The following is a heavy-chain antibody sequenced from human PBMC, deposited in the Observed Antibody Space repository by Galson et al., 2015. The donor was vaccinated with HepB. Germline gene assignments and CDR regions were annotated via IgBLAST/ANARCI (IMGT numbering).Heavy chain of an antibody. CDR2: ISGSDGST. J-gene: IGHJ2*01. CDR1: GFTFSSYA. CDR3: AKAEIAAAGKDWYFDL. Sequence: SLRLSCAASGFTFSSYAMSWVRQAPGKGLEWVSAISGSDGSTYYADSVKGRFTISRDNSKNTLYLQMNSLRAEDTAVYYCAKAEIAAAGKDWYFDLWGRGTLVTVSS. V-gene: IGHV3-23*01. D-gene: IGHD6-13*01.